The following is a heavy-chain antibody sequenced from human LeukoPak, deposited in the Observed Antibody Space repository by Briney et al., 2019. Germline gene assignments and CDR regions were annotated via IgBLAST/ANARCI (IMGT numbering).Heavy chain of an antibody. Sequence: GRSLRLSCVASGFSFTTYGMHWVRQAPGKGLEWVAVIYYDGSKTYYADSVTGRFTISRDNLNNRVYLQMNSLRDDDTAVYYCAKDYCGGDCYTPPLGFSYWGQGTLVTVSS. CDR1: GFSFTTYG. V-gene: IGHV3-33*06. D-gene: IGHD2-21*02. CDR3: AKDYCGGDCYTPPLGFSY. CDR2: IYYDGSKT. J-gene: IGHJ4*02.